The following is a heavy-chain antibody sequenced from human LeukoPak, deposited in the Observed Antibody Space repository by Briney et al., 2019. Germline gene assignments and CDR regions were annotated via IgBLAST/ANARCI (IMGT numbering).Heavy chain of an antibody. CDR3: VRDTENIGYDAFEF. CDR2: LDRDGTTT. CDR1: GFTFSTYW. Sequence: GGSLRLSCAASGFTFSTYWMHWVRQAPGKGLEWVSRLDRDGTTTSYADSVYGRFTISRDNAKSTLYLQMRSLRAEDTAVYYCVRDTENIGYDAFEFWGHGTLVTVSS. V-gene: IGHV3-74*01. D-gene: IGHD2/OR15-2a*01. J-gene: IGHJ5*01.